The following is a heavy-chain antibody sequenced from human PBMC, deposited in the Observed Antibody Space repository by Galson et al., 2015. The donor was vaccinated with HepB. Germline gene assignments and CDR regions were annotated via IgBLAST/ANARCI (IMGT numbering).Heavy chain of an antibody. V-gene: IGHV1-2*02. CDR3: ARGPDTEYMLGFY. CDR2: INPNSGGT. Sequence: SVKVSCKASGYTFTGYYMHWVRQAPGQGLEWMGWINPNSGGTDYAQKFQGRVTMTRDTSISTAYMELSRLRSDDTAVYYCARGPDTEYMLGFYWGQGTLVIVAS. J-gene: IGHJ4*02. D-gene: IGHD3-10*02. CDR1: GYTFTGYY.